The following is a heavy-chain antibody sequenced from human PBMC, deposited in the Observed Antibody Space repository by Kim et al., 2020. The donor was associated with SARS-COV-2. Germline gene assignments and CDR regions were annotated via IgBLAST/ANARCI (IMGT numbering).Heavy chain of an antibody. J-gene: IGHJ4*02. CDR3: ARQTLKSGSYSWYFDY. V-gene: IGHV4-59*08. D-gene: IGHD1-26*01. Sequence: LKSRVPIPVDTSKNQFSLKLSAVTAADTAVYYCARQTLKSGSYSWYFDYWGQGTLVTVSS.